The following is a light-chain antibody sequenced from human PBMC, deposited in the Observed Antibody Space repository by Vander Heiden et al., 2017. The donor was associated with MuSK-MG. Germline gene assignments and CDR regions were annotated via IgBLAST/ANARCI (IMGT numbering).Light chain of an antibody. V-gene: IGKV1-27*01. CDR2: AAS. CDR3: QKYNSAPIT. J-gene: IGKJ5*01. CDR1: QGISNY. Sequence: DIQMTQSPSSLSASVGDRVTITCRASQGISNYLAWYQQKPGKVPKLLIYAASTLQSAVPSRYRGSGSGTDFTLTISSLQPEHLATYYCQKYNSAPITFSQGTRLEIK.